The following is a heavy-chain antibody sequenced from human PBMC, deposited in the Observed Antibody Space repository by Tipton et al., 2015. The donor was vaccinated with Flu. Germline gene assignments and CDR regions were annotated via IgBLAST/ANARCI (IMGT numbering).Heavy chain of an antibody. CDR2: INWDGVNS. CDR1: GFSLDVYN. V-gene: IGHV3-43*01. J-gene: IGHJ3*01. Sequence: SLRLSCSVPGFSLDVYNMHWVRQGPSQGLEWVARINWDGVNSAFADSVQGRFTVSRDKSKGSLYLQMDSLRHEDTALYFCARDGRSEGDNGFDFWGPGTFVTVFS. D-gene: IGHD2-21*01. CDR3: ARDGRSEGDNGFDF.